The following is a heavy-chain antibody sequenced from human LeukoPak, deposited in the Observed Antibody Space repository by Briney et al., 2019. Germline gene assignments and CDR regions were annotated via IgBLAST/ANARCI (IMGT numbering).Heavy chain of an antibody. CDR1: GGSIDSHY. CDR2: IYDTGST. D-gene: IGHD6-19*01. V-gene: IGHV4-59*11. CDR3: AREVLRCGWYGGAFDH. Sequence: SETLSLTCTVSGGSIDSHYWSWIRQPPGKGLEWIGHIYDTGSTSYNSSLKSRATISVDTSKTQFSLKLSSVTAADTAVYYCAREVLRCGWYGGAFDHWGQGTLVTVSS. J-gene: IGHJ4*02.